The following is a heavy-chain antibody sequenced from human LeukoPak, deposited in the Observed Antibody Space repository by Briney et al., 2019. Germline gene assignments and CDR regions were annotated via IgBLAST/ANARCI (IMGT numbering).Heavy chain of an antibody. J-gene: IGHJ4*02. Sequence: GGSLRLPCAASGFTFSSYGMHWVRQAPGKGLEWVAVIWYDGSNKYYADSVKGRFTISRDNSKNTLYLQMNSLRAEDTAVYYCAREYSWTAFDYWGQGTLVTVSS. CDR2: IWYDGSNK. CDR3: AREYSWTAFDY. D-gene: IGHD1-1*01. V-gene: IGHV3-33*01. CDR1: GFTFSSYG.